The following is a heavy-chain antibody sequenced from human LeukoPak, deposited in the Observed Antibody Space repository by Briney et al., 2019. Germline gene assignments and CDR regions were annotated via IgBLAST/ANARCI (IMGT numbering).Heavy chain of an antibody. CDR2: IIPIFGTA. CDR3: ARGTLVVPAAIEKYYYVDV. Sequence: ASVKVSCKASGGTFSSYAISWVRQAPGQGLEWMGGIIPIFGTANYAQKFQGRVTITTDESTSTAYMELSSLRSEDTAVYYCARGTLVVPAAIEKYYYVDVWGKGTTVTVSS. D-gene: IGHD2-2*01. V-gene: IGHV1-69*05. CDR1: GGTFSSYA. J-gene: IGHJ6*03.